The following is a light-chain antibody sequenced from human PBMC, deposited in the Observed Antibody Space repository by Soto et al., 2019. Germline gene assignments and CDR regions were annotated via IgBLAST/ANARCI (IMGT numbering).Light chain of an antibody. CDR3: AVWDDSLNGPV. Sequence: QPVLTQPPSASGTPGQRVTISCSGSSSNIRSNTVNWYQQLPGTAPKLLIYSNNQRPSGVPARFSGSKSGTSASLAISGLQSEDEADYYCAVWDDSLNGPVFGTGTKLTVL. J-gene: IGLJ1*01. V-gene: IGLV1-44*01. CDR1: SSNIRSNT. CDR2: SNN.